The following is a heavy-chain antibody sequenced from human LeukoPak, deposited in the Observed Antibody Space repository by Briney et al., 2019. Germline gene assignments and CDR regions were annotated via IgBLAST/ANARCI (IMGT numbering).Heavy chain of an antibody. Sequence: GGSLRLSCAASGFTFDDYAMHWVRQAPGKGLEWVSGISWNSGSIGYADSVKGRFTISRDNAKNSLYLQMNSLRAEDTALYYCAKDREAAAGPSPLDYWGQGTLVTASS. J-gene: IGHJ4*02. CDR3: AKDREAAAGPSPLDY. V-gene: IGHV3-9*01. CDR1: GFTFDDYA. D-gene: IGHD6-13*01. CDR2: ISWNSGSI.